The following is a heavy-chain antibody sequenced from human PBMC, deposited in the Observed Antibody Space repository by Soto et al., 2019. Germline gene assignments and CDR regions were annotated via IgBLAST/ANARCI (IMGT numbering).Heavy chain of an antibody. Sequence: LQTLSLTCAISGGKVSSTSSSSNWYRQSPSRGLEWLGRTYYRSKWYTDYPVSVNSPITINRDTPNNQFSLLLTSVTPEDPAKNYCSRVVEVQAARLDYYYFLAVWGKGTTVPGS. D-gene: IGHD2-2*01. V-gene: IGHV6-1*01. CDR3: SRVVEVQAARLDYYYFLAV. CDR2: TYYRSKWYT. CDR1: GGKVSSTSSS. J-gene: IGHJ6*03.